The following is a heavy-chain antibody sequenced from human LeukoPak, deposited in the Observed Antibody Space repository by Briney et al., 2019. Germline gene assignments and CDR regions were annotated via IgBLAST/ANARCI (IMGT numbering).Heavy chain of an antibody. V-gene: IGHV4-39*01. CDR3: ARQEIAVAGRGALDI. J-gene: IGHJ3*02. CDR1: GGSISSSSYY. Sequence: SETLSLTCTVSGGSISSSSYYWGWIRQPPGKGLEWIGSIYYSGSTYYNPSLKSRVTISVDTSKNQFSLKLSSVTAADTAVYYCARQEIAVAGRGALDIWGQGTMVTVSS. D-gene: IGHD6-19*01. CDR2: IYYSGST.